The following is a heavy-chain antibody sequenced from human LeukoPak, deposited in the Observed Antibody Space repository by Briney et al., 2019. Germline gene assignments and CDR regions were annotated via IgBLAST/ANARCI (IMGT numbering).Heavy chain of an antibody. Sequence: PSETLSLTGAVYGGSFSGYCWSWIRQPPGKGLEWIGEINHSGSTNYNSSLKSRVTISVDTSKNQFSLKVSSVTAADTAVYYCAREKMRRYSYGYAHWGQGTLVTVSS. CDR3: AREKMRRYSYGYAH. J-gene: IGHJ4*02. V-gene: IGHV4-34*01. CDR1: GGSFSGYC. D-gene: IGHD5-18*01. CDR2: INHSGST.